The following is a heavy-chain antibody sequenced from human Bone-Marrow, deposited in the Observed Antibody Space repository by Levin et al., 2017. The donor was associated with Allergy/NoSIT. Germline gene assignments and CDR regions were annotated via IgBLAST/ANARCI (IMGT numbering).Heavy chain of an antibody. D-gene: IGHD3-10*01. J-gene: IGHJ6*02. V-gene: IGHV1-69*01. CDR3: ARQKRITMVRGVIGSRNYGMDV. CDR2: IIPIFGTA. Sequence: KISCKASGGTFSSYAISWVRQAPGQGLEWMGGIIPIFGTANYAQKFQGRVTITADESTSTAYMELSSLRSEDTAVYYCARQKRITMVRGVIGSRNYGMDVWGQGTTVTVSS. CDR1: GGTFSSYA.